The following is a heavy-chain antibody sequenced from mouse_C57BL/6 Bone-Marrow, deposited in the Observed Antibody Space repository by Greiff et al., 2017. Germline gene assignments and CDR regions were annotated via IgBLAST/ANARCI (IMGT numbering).Heavy chain of an antibody. CDR2: IDPSDSET. CDR3: ARKGDYYGSSPYARDY. Sequence: QVQLQQPGAELVRPGSSVKLSCKASGYTFTSYWMHWVKQRPIQGLEWIGNIDPSDSETHYNQKFKDKATLTVDKSSSTAYMQLSSLTSEDSAVYYCARKGDYYGSSPYARDYWGQGTSVTVSS. D-gene: IGHD1-1*01. CDR1: GYTFTSYW. V-gene: IGHV1-52*01. J-gene: IGHJ4*01.